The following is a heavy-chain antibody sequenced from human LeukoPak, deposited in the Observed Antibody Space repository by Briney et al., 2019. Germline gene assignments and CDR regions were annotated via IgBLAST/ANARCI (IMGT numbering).Heavy chain of an antibody. Sequence: GGSLRLSCAASGFTVSSNYMSWVRQAPGKGLEWVSVIYSGGSTYYADSVKGRFTISRDNSKNTLYLQMNSLRAEDTAVYYCARVRGAARWHSCYFDYWGQGTLVTVSS. J-gene: IGHJ4*02. D-gene: IGHD6-25*01. V-gene: IGHV3-66*01. CDR1: GFTVSSNY. CDR3: ARVRGAARWHSCYFDY. CDR2: IYSGGST.